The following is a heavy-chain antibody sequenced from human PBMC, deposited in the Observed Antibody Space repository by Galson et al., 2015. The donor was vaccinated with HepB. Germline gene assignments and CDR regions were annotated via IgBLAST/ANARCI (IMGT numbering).Heavy chain of an antibody. V-gene: IGHV3-21*01. CDR1: GFTFSSYS. J-gene: IGHJ3*02. D-gene: IGHD3-3*01. Sequence: SLRLSCAASGFTFSSYSMNWVRKAPGKGLEWVSSISSSSSYIYYADSVKGRFTISRDNAKNSLYLQMNSLRAEDTAVYYCARAGLEWLLYDEAAWGAFDIWGQGTMVTVSS. CDR2: ISSSSSYI. CDR3: ARAGLEWLLYDEAAWGAFDI.